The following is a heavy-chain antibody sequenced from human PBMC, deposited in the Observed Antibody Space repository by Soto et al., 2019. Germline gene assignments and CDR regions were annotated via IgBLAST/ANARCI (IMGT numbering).Heavy chain of an antibody. V-gene: IGHV4-39*01. Sequence: QLQLQESGPGLVKPSETLSLTCSLSGGAISDARFYWGWIRQSPGRGLEWIGSIYYTGTTFFNQSLQSRVTISVDTSENQFSLKLYSVTAADTALYFCARQKWEQPKWFDPWGQGTLVIVSP. CDR2: IYYTGTT. J-gene: IGHJ5*02. CDR1: GGAISDARFY. CDR3: ARQKWEQPKWFDP. D-gene: IGHD1-26*01.